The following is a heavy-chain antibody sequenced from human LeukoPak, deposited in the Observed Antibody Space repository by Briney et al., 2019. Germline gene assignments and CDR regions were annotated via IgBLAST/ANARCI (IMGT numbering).Heavy chain of an antibody. CDR2: INPNSGGT. D-gene: IGHD3-3*01. V-gene: IGHV1-2*02. CDR3: ARDTQGDFWSGYYTY. J-gene: IGHJ4*02. Sequence: ASVKVSCKASGYTFTGYYMHWVRQAPGQGLEWMGWINPNSGGTNYAQKFQGRVTMTRDMSISTAYMELSRLRSDDTAVYYCARDTQGDFWSGYYTYWGQGTLVTVSS. CDR1: GYTFTGYY.